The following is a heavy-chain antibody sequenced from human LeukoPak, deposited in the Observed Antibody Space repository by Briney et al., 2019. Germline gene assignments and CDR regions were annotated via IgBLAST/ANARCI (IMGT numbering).Heavy chain of an antibody. CDR3: ARGYSYGNNWFDP. CDR2: IIPIFGTA. Sequence: SVKVSCKASGGTFSSYAISWVRQAPGQGLEWMGGIIPIFGTANYAQKFQGRVTITADESTSTAYMELGSLRSEDTAVYYCARGYSYGNNWFDPWGQGTLVTVSS. D-gene: IGHD5-18*01. CDR1: GGTFSSYA. V-gene: IGHV1-69*13. J-gene: IGHJ5*02.